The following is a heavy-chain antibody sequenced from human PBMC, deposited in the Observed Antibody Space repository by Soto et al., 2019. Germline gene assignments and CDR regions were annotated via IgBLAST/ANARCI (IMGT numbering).Heavy chain of an antibody. CDR3: AITAPIDAGDKHYYDF. CDR1: GGTFSTFG. V-gene: IGHV1-69*19. Sequence: QVQLVQSGAEVKKTGSSVKVSCKTSGGTFSTFGISWVRQAPGQGLEWMGGIIPFFGTAEYSQNFEDRITITADESTNTVYMDLRTLTSEDTAIYYCAITAPIDAGDKHYYDFWGQGALVTVSS. J-gene: IGHJ4*02. D-gene: IGHD4-17*01. CDR2: IIPFFGTA.